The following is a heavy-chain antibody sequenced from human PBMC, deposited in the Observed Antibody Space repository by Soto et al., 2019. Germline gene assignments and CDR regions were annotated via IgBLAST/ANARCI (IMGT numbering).Heavy chain of an antibody. V-gene: IGHV1-3*01. Sequence: ASVKVSCKASGYTFTSYGIHWVRQAPGQRLEWMGWINAANGDTKYSPKFQGRVTITRDTSASTAYMELSSLRSEDTAVYYCVRRHVSATGIDWFDPWGQGTQVTVAS. CDR2: INAANGDT. J-gene: IGHJ5*02. CDR1: GYTFTSYG. D-gene: IGHD6-13*01. CDR3: VRRHVSATGIDWFDP.